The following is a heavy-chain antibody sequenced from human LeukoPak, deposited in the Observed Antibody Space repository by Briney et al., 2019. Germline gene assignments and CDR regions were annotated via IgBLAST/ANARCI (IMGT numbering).Heavy chain of an antibody. J-gene: IGHJ6*03. D-gene: IGHD3-10*01. V-gene: IGHV1-8*03. CDR1: GYTFTSYD. Sequence: ASVKVSCKASGYTFTSYDINWVRQATGQGLEWMGWMNPNSGNTGYAQKFQGRVTITRNTSISTAYMELSSLRSEDTAVYYCARGGGITMVRGAIHYYYYMDVWGKGTTVTVSS. CDR3: ARGGGITMVRGAIHYYYYMDV. CDR2: MNPNSGNT.